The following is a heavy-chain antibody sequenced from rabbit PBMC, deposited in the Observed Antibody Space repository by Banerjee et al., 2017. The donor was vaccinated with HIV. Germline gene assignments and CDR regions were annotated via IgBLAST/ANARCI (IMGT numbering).Heavy chain of an antibody. V-gene: IGHV1S47*01. CDR1: GFDFSSNG. Sequence: EESGGDLVQPGGSLALTCKASGFDFSSNGMCWVRQAPGKGLEWIACIYTSSTGTWYASWVNGRFTISSDNAQNTVDLQMTSLTVADTATYFCARSGGYVSAGDGHFKLWGQGTLVTVS. CDR3: ARSGGYVSAGDGHFKL. J-gene: IGHJ4*01. CDR2: IYTSSTGT. D-gene: IGHD1-1*01.